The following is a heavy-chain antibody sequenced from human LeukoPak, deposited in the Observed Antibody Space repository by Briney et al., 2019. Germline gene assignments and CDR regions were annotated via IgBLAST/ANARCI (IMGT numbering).Heavy chain of an antibody. CDR2: ISSSSSYI. V-gene: IGHV3-21*01. J-gene: IGHJ5*02. CDR3: ARGGYYGSGNDFRFDP. CDR1: GITFNSYT. D-gene: IGHD3-10*01. Sequence: GGSLRLSCAASGITFNSYTMNWVRQAPGKGLEWVSSISSSSSYIYYAASVKGRFTISRDNAKNSLYLQMHRLRAEDTAVYYCARGGYYGSGNDFRFDPWGQGTLVTVSS.